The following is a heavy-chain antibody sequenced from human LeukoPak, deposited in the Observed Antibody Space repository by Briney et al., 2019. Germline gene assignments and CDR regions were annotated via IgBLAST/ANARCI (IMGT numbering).Heavy chain of an antibody. CDR2: INPNSGDT. CDR1: GYTFTGYY. J-gene: IGHJ6*04. CDR3: ARAKGYCSSTSCYGMDV. Sequence: GASVKVSCKASGYTFTGYYMHWVRQAPGQGLEWMGRINPNSGDTNYAQKFQGRVTITTDESTSTAYMELSSLRSEDTAVYYCARAKGYCSSTSCYGMDVWGKGTTVTVSS. V-gene: IGHV1-2*06. D-gene: IGHD2-2*01.